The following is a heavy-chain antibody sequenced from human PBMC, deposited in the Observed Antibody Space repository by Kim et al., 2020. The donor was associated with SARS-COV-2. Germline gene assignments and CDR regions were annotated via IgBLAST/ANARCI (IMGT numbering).Heavy chain of an antibody. CDR3: ARDQGSGGRCCYYGMD. D-gene: IGHD2-15*01. CDR2: ISYSGST. CDR1: GGSIRSGGYY. V-gene: IGHV4-31*03. Sequence: SETLSLTCTVSGGSIRSGGYYWSWIRQHPGKGLEWIGYISYSGSTYYNPSLKSRVSISQDTSKNQVSLKLNIVTGADTAVYFCARDQGSGGRCCYYGMD. J-gene: IGHJ6*01.